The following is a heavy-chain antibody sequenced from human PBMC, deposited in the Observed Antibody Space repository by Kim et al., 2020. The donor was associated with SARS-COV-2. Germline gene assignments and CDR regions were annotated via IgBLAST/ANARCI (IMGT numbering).Heavy chain of an antibody. CDR2: IWYDGSNK. CDR1: GFTFSSYG. J-gene: IGHJ4*02. CDR3: ARVTTVTSTHDY. Sequence: GGSLRLSCAASGFTFSSYGMHWVRQAPGKGLEWVAVIWYDGSNKYYADSVKGRFTISRDNSKNTLYLQMNSLRAEDTAVYYCARVTTVTSTHDYWGQGTLVTVSS. V-gene: IGHV3-33*01. D-gene: IGHD4-17*01.